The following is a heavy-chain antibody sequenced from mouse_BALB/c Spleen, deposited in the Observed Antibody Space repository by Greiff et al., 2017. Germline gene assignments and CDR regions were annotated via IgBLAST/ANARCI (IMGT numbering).Heavy chain of an antibody. CDR2: ISSGGGST. J-gene: IGHJ4*01. Sequence: EVHLVESGGGLVKPGGSLKLSCAASGFAFSSYDMSWVRQTPEQRLEWVAYISSGGGSTYYPDTVKGRFTISRDNAKTTLYLQMSSLKSEDTAMYYCARQGGKGAMDYWGQGTSVTVSS. D-gene: IGHD1-3*01. CDR3: ARQGGKGAMDY. V-gene: IGHV5-12-1*01. CDR1: GFAFSSYD.